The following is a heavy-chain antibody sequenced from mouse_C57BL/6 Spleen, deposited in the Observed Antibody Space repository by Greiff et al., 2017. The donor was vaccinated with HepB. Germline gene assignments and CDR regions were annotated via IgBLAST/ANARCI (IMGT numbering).Heavy chain of an antibody. CDR3: ASADEGYYDY. Sequence: QVKLQQSGAELVKPGASVKLSCKASGYTFTGYWIEWVKQRPGRGLEWIGRILPGSGSTKYNEKFKSKATLTADTSSNTAYMQLSSLTTEDSAIYYGASADEGYYDYWGQGTTLTVSS. CDR2: ILPGSGST. D-gene: IGHD2-3*01. V-gene: IGHV1-9*01. CDR1: GYTFTGYW. J-gene: IGHJ2*01.